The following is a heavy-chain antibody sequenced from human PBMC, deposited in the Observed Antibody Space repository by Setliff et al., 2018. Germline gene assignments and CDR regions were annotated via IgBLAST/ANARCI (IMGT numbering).Heavy chain of an antibody. D-gene: IGHD5-12*01. CDR2: IYSGGST. V-gene: IGHV3-53*01. CDR3: ARDKPIRDGYKRPPDYYGMDV. Sequence: GGSLRLSCAASGFTVSSNYMSWVRQAPGKGLEWVSVIYSGGSTYYADSVKGRFTISRDNSKNTLYLQMNSLRAEDTAVYYCARDKPIRDGYKRPPDYYGMDVWGQGTTVTVSS. J-gene: IGHJ6*02. CDR1: GFTVSSNY.